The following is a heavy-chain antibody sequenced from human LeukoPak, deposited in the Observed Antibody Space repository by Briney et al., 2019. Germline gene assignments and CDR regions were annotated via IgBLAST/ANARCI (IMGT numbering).Heavy chain of an antibody. V-gene: IGHV3-9*01. CDR1: GFSFNDYT. CDR2: ITWNGNNI. J-gene: IGHJ4*02. Sequence: PGGFLRLSCAASGFSFNDYTMHWVRPAPGKGLEWVSGITWNGNNIAYADSVKGRFTISRDNTRNTLYLQMNSLRPEDTALYYCAKGSGYYYDRISFDYWGRGNLVTVSS. D-gene: IGHD3-22*01. CDR3: AKGSGYYYDRISFDY.